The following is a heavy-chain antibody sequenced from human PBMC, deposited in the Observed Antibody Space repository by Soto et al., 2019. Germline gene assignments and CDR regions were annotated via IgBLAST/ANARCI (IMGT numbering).Heavy chain of an antibody. CDR2: ISSSSGYI. CDR1: GFTFSSFA. CDR3: ARDSVVYAKYYYYGMDV. V-gene: IGHV3-21*01. Sequence: GGSLRLSCAASGFTFSSFAMSWVRQAPGKGLEWVSSISSSSGYIYYADSVKGRFTISRDNAKNSLYLQMNSLRAEDTAVYYCARDSVVYAKYYYYGMDVWGQGTTVTVSS. J-gene: IGHJ6*02. D-gene: IGHD2-8*02.